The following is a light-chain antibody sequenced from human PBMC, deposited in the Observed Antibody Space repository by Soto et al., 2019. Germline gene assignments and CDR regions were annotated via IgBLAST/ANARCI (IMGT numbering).Light chain of an antibody. J-gene: IGKJ1*01. V-gene: IGKV1-5*03. CDR2: KAS. Sequence: DIQMTQSPSTLSASVGDTVTISCRASQSFSSWLAWYQQKPGKAPKLPIYKASSLQSGVPSRFSGSGSGTEFTLTISSLQPDDFATYYCQQYNSFPWTFGQGTKVDIK. CDR1: QSFSSW. CDR3: QQYNSFPWT.